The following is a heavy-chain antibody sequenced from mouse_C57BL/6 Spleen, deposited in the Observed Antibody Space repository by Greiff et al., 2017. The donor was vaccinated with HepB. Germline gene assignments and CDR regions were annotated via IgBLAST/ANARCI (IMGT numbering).Heavy chain of an antibody. V-gene: IGHV1-85*01. D-gene: IGHD1-1*01. CDR1: GYTFTSYD. CDR2: IYPRDGST. Sequence: VNLVESGPELVKPGASVKLSCKASGYTFTSYDINWVKQRPGQGLEWIGWIYPRDGSTKYNEKFKGKATLTVDTSSSTAYMELHSLTSEDSAVYFCARIGAYGSSPAWFAYWGQGTLVTVSA. CDR3: ARIGAYGSSPAWFAY. J-gene: IGHJ3*01.